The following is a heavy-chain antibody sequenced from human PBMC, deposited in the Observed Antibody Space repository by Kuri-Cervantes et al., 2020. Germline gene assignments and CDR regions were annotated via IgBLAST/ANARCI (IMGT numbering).Heavy chain of an antibody. CDR1: GYTLTGYY. J-gene: IGHJ6*03. Sequence: SVKVSCKASGYTLTGYYIHWVRQAPGQGLEWMGGIIPIFGTANYAQKFQARVTITTDESTSTAYMELSSLRSEDTAVYYCARDSIGRGTSGHYYYYYMDVWGKGTTVTVSS. CDR2: IIPIFGTA. D-gene: IGHD1-14*01. V-gene: IGHV1-69*05. CDR3: ARDSIGRGTSGHYYYYYMDV.